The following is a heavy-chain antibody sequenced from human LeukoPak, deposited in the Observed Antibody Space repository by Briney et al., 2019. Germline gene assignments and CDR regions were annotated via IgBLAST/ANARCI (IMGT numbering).Heavy chain of an antibody. J-gene: IGHJ4*02. CDR3: ARQLGYCSDGSCYFDY. Sequence: GGSLRLSCAASGFTFSSYAMSWVRQAPGKRLEWVSAISGSGGNTYYADSVKGRFTISRDNSRNTLSLQMNSLRAEDTAIYYCARQLGYCSDGSCYFDYWGQGILVTVSS. D-gene: IGHD2-15*01. V-gene: IGHV3-23*01. CDR1: GFTFSSYA. CDR2: ISGSGGNT.